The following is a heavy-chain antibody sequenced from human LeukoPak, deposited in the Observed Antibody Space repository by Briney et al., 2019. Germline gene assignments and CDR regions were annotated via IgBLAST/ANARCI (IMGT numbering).Heavy chain of an antibody. J-gene: IGHJ4*02. Sequence: GGSLRLSCAASGFTFSSYGMHWVRQAPGKGLEWVAVISNDGSNKYYADSVKGRFTISRDNSKNTLYLQMNSLRAEDTAVYYCAKDRGSGYLGYWGQGTLVTVSS. CDR1: GFTFSSYG. V-gene: IGHV3-30*18. CDR3: AKDRGSGYLGY. D-gene: IGHD6-19*01. CDR2: ISNDGSNK.